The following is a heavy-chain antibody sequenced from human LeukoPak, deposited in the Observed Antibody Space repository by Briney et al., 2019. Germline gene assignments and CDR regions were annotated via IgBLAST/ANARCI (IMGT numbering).Heavy chain of an antibody. D-gene: IGHD1-26*01. CDR1: GFTFSSYA. Sequence: PGGSLRLSCAASGFTFSSYAMHWVRQAPGKGLEWVAVISYDGSNKYYADSVKGRFTISRDNSKNTLYLQMNSLRAEDTAVYYCARGLWELRVSAFDIWGQGTMVTVSS. CDR2: ISYDGSNK. V-gene: IGHV3-30*04. J-gene: IGHJ3*02. CDR3: ARGLWELRVSAFDI.